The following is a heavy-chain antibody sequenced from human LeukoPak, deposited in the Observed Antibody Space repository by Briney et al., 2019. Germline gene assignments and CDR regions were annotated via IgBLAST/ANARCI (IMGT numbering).Heavy chain of an antibody. J-gene: IGHJ4*02. V-gene: IGHV3-23*01. CDR3: AEDHADCRGVECLLLDF. CDR2: VSGPGRTT. D-gene: IGHD2-15*01. Sequence: PGGSLRLSCAASGFTFSNHAMNWVRQAPGKGLEWVSTVSGPGRTTCYADSVKGRFTISRDNFQNTLFLQMNSLRAEDTAIYYCAEDHADCRGVECLLLDFWGQGTLVTVSS. CDR1: GFTFSNHA.